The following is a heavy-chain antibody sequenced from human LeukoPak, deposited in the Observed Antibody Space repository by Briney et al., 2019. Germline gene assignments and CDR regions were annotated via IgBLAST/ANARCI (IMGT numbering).Heavy chain of an antibody. CDR2: TIPIFGTA. V-gene: IGHV1-69*05. CDR1: GGTFISNA. J-gene: IGHJ3*02. Sequence: AVTVSCKASGGTFISNAFSWVRHAPGQGIEWMGGTIPIFGTANYAQKFQGRLTINTNESTSTAYVELSTLRSEDTAVYYCARDQNAFDIWGQGTIVTVSS. CDR3: ARDQNAFDI.